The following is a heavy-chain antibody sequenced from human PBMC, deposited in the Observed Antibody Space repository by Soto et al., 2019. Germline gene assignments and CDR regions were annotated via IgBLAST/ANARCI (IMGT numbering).Heavy chain of an antibody. CDR2: ISYDGSNK. J-gene: IGHJ6*02. CDR3: AKDVLRYFDWLSPDEYYYYGMDV. D-gene: IGHD3-9*01. Sequence: GGSLRLSCAASGFTFSSYGMHWVRQAPGKGLEWVAVISYDGSNKYYADSVKGRFTISRDNSKNTLYLQMNSLRAEDTAVYYCAKDVLRYFDWLSPDEYYYYGMDVWGQGTTVTVSS. CDR1: GFTFSSYG. V-gene: IGHV3-30*18.